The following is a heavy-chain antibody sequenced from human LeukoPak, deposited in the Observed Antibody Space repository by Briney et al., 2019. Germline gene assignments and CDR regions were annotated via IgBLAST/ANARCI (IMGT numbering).Heavy chain of an antibody. CDR3: ARDRVAARPNFDY. CDR1: GFSFSKYG. D-gene: IGHD6-6*01. Sequence: GGSLRLSCETSGFSFSKYGMYWVRQAPGKGLEWVAYMPSGGSNEYYGDSVKGRFTIYRDDSKNTLYLQMNGLRAEDTAVYYCARDRVAARPNFDYWGKGTLVTVSS. CDR2: MPSGGSNE. V-gene: IGHV3-30*02. J-gene: IGHJ4*02.